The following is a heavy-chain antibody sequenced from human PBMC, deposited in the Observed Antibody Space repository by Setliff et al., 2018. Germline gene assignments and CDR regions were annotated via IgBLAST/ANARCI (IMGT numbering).Heavy chain of an antibody. D-gene: IGHD2-15*01. J-gene: IGHJ4*02. V-gene: IGHV3-66*02. CDR2: IYSGGST. CDR3: ARDPGRYCSGGSCYNRDV. Sequence: GGSLRLSCAASGFTVSSNYMSWVRQAPGKGLEWVSVIYSGGSTYYADSVKGRFTISRDNSKNTLYPQMNSLRAEDTAVYYCARDPGRYCSGGSCYNRDVWGQGTLVTVSS. CDR1: GFTVSSNY.